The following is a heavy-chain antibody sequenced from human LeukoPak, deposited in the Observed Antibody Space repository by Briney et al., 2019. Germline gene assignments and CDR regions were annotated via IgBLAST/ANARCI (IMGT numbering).Heavy chain of an antibody. CDR3: TTDREIVVVSDAFDI. Sequence: GGSLRLSCAASGFTFSNAWMSWVRQAPGKGLEWVGRIKSKTDGGTTDYAAPVKGRFTISRDDSKNTLYLQMNRLKTEDTAVYYCTTDREIVVVSDAFDIWGQGTMVTVSS. J-gene: IGHJ3*02. CDR2: IKSKTDGGTT. D-gene: IGHD3-22*01. V-gene: IGHV3-15*01. CDR1: GFTFSNAW.